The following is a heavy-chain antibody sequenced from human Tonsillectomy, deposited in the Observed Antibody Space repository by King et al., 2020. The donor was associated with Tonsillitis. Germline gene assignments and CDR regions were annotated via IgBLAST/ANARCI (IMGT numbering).Heavy chain of an antibody. J-gene: IGHJ6*03. D-gene: IGHD5-18*01. Sequence: QLQESGPGLVKPSGTLSLTCAVSGGSINSSKWWSWVRQPPGKGLEWIGEIYHRGSTNYNPSLKSRLTISVDNSKNQFSLKLRPVTAADTALYYCARSSGYNSGPRYYYYYIDVWGKGATVTVSS. CDR1: GGSINSSKW. CDR3: ARSSGYNSGPRYYYYYIDV. V-gene: IGHV4-4*02. CDR2: IYHRGST.